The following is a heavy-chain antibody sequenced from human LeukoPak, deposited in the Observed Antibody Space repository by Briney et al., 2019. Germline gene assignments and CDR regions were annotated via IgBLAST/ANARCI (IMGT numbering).Heavy chain of an antibody. J-gene: IGHJ6*03. CDR2: INTGNGNT. CDR3: AREGEYYYMDV. V-gene: IGHV1-3*04. Sequence: GASVKVSCKASGYTFTDYNMHWVRQAPGQSLEWMGWINTGNGNTKYPQKFQNRVTIIRDTSAKTASMELSSLRSEDTALYYCAREGEYYYMDVWGKGTTVTVSS. CDR1: GYTFTDYN. D-gene: IGHD3-10*01.